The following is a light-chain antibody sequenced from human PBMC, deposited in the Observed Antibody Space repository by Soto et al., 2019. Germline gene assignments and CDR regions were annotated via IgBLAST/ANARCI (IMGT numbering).Light chain of an antibody. J-gene: IGLJ1*01. Sequence: QSVLTQSPSASGTPGQRVTISCSEGSSNIGGNTVNWYQQLPGTAPKLLIYSNNQRPSGVPDRFSGSKSGTSASLAISGLQSEDEADYYCAAWDDSLNGYVFGTGTKFTVL. CDR2: SNN. CDR1: SSNIGGNT. CDR3: AAWDDSLNGYV. V-gene: IGLV1-44*01.